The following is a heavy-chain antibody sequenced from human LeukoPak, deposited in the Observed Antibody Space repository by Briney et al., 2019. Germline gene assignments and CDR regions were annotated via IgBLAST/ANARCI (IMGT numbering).Heavy chain of an antibody. CDR3: ARSPKDYGGNSKFDY. V-gene: IGHV4-39*07. Sequence: SETLSLTCTVSGGSISSYYWGWIRQPPGKGLEWIGSIYYSGSTYYNPSLKSRVTISVDTSKNQFSLKLSSVTAADTAVYYCARSPKDYGGNSKFDYWGQGTLVTVSS. D-gene: IGHD4-23*01. CDR1: GGSISSYY. J-gene: IGHJ4*02. CDR2: IYYSGST.